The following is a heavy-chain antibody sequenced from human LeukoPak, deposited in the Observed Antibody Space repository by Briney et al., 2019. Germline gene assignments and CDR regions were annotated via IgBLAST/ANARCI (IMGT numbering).Heavy chain of an antibody. CDR2: IYYSGNT. D-gene: IGHD3-22*01. J-gene: IGHJ4*02. Sequence: SETLSLTCTVSGGSISGSSYYWGWIRQPPGKGLEWIGSIYYSGNTYYNPSLKSRVTISVDTSKNQFSLRLSSVTAADTAVYYCARVTGYMIEDYFDYWGQGTLVTVSS. CDR3: ARVTGYMIEDYFDY. CDR1: GGSISGSSYY. V-gene: IGHV4-39*07.